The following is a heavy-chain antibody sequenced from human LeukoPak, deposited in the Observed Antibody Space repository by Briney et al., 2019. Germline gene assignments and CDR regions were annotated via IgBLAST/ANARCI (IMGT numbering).Heavy chain of an antibody. V-gene: IGHV1-46*01. D-gene: IGHD4-17*01. Sequence: ASVKVSCKASGGTFTSYYMHWVRQAPGQGLEWMGIINPSGGSTSYAQKFQGRVTMTRDTSTSTVYMELSSLRSEDTAVYYCARGFPVTNSYYYYGMDVWGQGTTVTVSS. CDR1: GGTFTSYY. CDR3: ARGFPVTNSYYYYGMDV. CDR2: INPSGGST. J-gene: IGHJ6*02.